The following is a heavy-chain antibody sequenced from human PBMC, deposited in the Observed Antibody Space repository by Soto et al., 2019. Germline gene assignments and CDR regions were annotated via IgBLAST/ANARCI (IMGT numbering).Heavy chain of an antibody. Sequence: EVQLVESGGGLVQPGGSLRLSCAASGFTFSSYWMSWVRQAPGKGLEWVANIKQDGSEKYYVDSVKGRFTISRDNAKNSLYLQMNGLRAEDTAVYYCARDADANSNVDTASGYWGQGTLVTVSS. D-gene: IGHD5-18*01. CDR1: GFTFSSYW. V-gene: IGHV3-7*01. J-gene: IGHJ4*02. CDR2: IKQDGSEK. CDR3: ARDADANSNVDTASGY.